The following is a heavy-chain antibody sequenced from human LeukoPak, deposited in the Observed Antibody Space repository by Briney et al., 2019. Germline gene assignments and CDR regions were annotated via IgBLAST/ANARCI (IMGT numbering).Heavy chain of an antibody. CDR1: GYIFTNYW. Sequence: GESPKISCKGSGYIFTNYWIAWVRQMPGKGLEWMGIIYPGDSDTRYSPSFQGQVTISADKSISTAYLQWSSLKASDTAMYYCARGCSSTTCYHNFDYWGQGTLVTVSS. CDR3: ARGCSSTTCYHNFDY. V-gene: IGHV5-51*01. CDR2: IYPGDSDT. D-gene: IGHD2-2*01. J-gene: IGHJ4*02.